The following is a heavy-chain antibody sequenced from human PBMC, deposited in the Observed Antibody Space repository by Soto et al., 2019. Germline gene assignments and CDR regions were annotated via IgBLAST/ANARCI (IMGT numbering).Heavy chain of an antibody. J-gene: IGHJ4*02. V-gene: IGHV5-51*01. CDR3: ARHFTDAGFWDYFDY. D-gene: IGHD3-16*01. CDR1: GYDFSTHW. CDR2: IYPSDSDT. Sequence: GESLKISCTASGYDFSTHWIGWVRHMPGKGLQWMAIIYPSDSDTKYSPSFQGHVTISVDKSISTAYLQWSGLQASDSAKYYCARHFTDAGFWDYFDYWGPGTLVTVSS.